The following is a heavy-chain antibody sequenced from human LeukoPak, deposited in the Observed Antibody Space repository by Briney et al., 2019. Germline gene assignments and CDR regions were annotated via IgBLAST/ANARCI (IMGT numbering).Heavy chain of an antibody. CDR2: IKYSGSS. Sequence: SETLSLTCGVYGGSFSGYHWSWIRQPPGKGLEWIEEIKYSGSSNYNPSPKSRVNISVDTSKNQFSLKLSSVTAADTAVYYCARTTYFYDTSGYYYGNWGQGTLVTVSS. D-gene: IGHD3-22*01. J-gene: IGHJ4*02. CDR3: ARTTYFYDTSGYYYGN. CDR1: GGSFSGYH. V-gene: IGHV4-34*01.